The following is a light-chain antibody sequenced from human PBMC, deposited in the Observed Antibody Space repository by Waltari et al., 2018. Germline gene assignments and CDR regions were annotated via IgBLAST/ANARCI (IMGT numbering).Light chain of an antibody. CDR1: QSVNNY. CDR3: QQRRNWPLT. V-gene: IGKV3-11*01. J-gene: IGKJ4*01. Sequence: DIVLTQSPATLSLSPGERATLSCRASQSVNNYLAWYQQKPGQAPRLLIYGASNRANVIPTRFSGSGSGTDFTLTISTLEPEDFAVYYYQQRRNWPLTFGGGTKVEIK. CDR2: GAS.